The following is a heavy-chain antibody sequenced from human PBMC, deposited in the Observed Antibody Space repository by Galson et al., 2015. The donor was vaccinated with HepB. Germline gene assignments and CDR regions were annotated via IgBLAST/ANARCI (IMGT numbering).Heavy chain of an antibody. CDR2: ISSSSSTI. V-gene: IGHV3-48*01. D-gene: IGHD2-15*01. J-gene: IGHJ6*03. CDR1: GFTFSSYS. Sequence: SLRLSCAASGFTFSSYSMNWVRQAPGKGLEWVSYISSSSSTIYYADSVKGRFTISRDNAKNSLYLQMNSLRAEDTAVYYCARDRIGYCSGGSCLNYYYYYMDVWGKGTTVTVSS. CDR3: ARDRIGYCSGGSCLNYYYYYMDV.